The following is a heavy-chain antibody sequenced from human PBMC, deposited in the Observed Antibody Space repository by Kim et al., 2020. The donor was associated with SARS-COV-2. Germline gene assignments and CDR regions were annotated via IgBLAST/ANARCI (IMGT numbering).Heavy chain of an antibody. CDR3: AREELYYDILTGYTY. CDR1: GFTFSSYA. CDR2: ISYDGSNK. D-gene: IGHD3-9*01. V-gene: IGHV3-30-3*01. Sequence: GGSLRLSCAASGFTFSSYAMHWVRQAPGKGLEWVAVISYDGSNKYYADSVKGRFTISRDNSKNTLYLQMNSLRDEDTAVYYCAREELYYDILTGYTYWGQGTLVTVSS. J-gene: IGHJ4*02.